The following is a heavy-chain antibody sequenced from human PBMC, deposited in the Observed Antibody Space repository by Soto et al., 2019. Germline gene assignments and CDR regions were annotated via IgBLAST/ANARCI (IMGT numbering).Heavy chain of an antibody. CDR1: GFTFSSYA. CDR3: ARREELGYCSGGSCARVDY. D-gene: IGHD2-15*01. J-gene: IGHJ4*02. CDR2: ISYDGSNK. Sequence: GGSLRLSCAASGFTFSSYAMHWVRQAPGKGLEWVAVISYDGSNKYYADSVKGRFTISRVNSKNTLYLQMNSLRAEDTAVYYCARREELGYCSGGSCARVDYWGQGTLVAVSS. V-gene: IGHV3-30-3*01.